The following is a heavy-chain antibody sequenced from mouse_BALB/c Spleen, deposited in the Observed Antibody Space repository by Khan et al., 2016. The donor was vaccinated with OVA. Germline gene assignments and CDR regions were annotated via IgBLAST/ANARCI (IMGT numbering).Heavy chain of an antibody. J-gene: IGHJ3*01. CDR3: ARGHYGDPFSY. D-gene: IGHD2-13*01. V-gene: IGHV5-4*02. CDR1: GFTFSDYY. Sequence: EVQLVESGGGLVKPGGSLKLSCAASGFTFSDYYMYWIRQTPEKRLEWVATISDGSTYTYYPDSVKGRFTISRDNAKNSLYLQMSRLQSEDTAIYYCARGHYGDPFSYWGQGTLVTVSA. CDR2: ISDGSTYT.